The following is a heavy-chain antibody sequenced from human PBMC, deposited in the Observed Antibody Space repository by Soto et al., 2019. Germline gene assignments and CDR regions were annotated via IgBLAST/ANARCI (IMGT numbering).Heavy chain of an antibody. V-gene: IGHV3-21*01. J-gene: IGHJ4*02. D-gene: IGHD6-19*01. CDR1: GFTFSSYS. CDR2: ISSSSSYI. CDR3: ARDQGIAVADGLDY. Sequence: EVQLVESGGGLVKPGGSLRLSCAASGFTFSSYSMNWVRQAPGKGLEWVSSISSSSSYIYYADSVKGRFTISRDNAKNSLDLQMNSLRAEDTAVYYCARDQGIAVADGLDYWGQGTLVTVSS.